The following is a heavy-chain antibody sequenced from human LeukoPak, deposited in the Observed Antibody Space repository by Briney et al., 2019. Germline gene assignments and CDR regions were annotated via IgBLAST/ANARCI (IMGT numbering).Heavy chain of an antibody. Sequence: GGSLRLSCAASGFTFSSYSMNWARQAPGKGLEWVSSISSSSSYIYYADSVKGRFTISRDNAKNSLYLQMNSLRAEDTAVYYCARSLGATPGLGYWGQGTLVTVSS. CDR2: ISSSSSYI. J-gene: IGHJ4*02. V-gene: IGHV3-21*01. D-gene: IGHD1-26*01. CDR3: ARSLGATPGLGY. CDR1: GFTFSSYS.